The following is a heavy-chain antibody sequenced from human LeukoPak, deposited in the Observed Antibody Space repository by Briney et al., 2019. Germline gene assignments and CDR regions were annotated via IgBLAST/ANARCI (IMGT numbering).Heavy chain of an antibody. J-gene: IGHJ4*02. CDR1: GFTFSSYN. V-gene: IGHV3-21*01. CDR3: ARVIPGGWSPDF. D-gene: IGHD6-19*01. Sequence: GGSLRLSCAASGFTFSSYNLNWASQAPGKGLEWVSSISYSSTYIYYADSLKGRFTISRDNAKNSLYLQMNSLRAEDTAVYYCARVIPGGWSPDFWGQGILVTVSS. CDR2: ISYSSTYI.